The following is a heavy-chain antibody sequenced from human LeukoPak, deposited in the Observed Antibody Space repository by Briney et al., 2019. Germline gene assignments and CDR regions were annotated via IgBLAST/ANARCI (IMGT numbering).Heavy chain of an antibody. D-gene: IGHD3-3*01. V-gene: IGHV3-20*04. Sequence: PGGSLRLSCAASGFTFDDYGMSWVRQAPGKGLEWVSGINWNRGTIGYADSVKGRFTISRDNAKSSLYLQMNSLRAEDTAVYYCARDESLGDFWSGYFDAFDIWGQGTMVTVSS. CDR2: INWNRGTI. CDR3: ARDESLGDFWSGYFDAFDI. J-gene: IGHJ3*02. CDR1: GFTFDDYG.